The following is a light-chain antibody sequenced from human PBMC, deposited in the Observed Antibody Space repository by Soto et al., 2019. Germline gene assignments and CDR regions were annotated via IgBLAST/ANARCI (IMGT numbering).Light chain of an antibody. CDR3: QSYDSSLSGSYV. J-gene: IGLJ1*01. CDR2: GNS. Sequence: QPVLTQPPSVSGAPGQRVTISCTGSSLNIRAGYDVHWYQQLPGTAPKLLIYGNSNRPSGVPDRFSGSKSGTSASLAITGLQAEDEADYYCQSYDSSLSGSYVFGTGTKLTVL. V-gene: IGLV1-40*01. CDR1: SLNIRAGYD.